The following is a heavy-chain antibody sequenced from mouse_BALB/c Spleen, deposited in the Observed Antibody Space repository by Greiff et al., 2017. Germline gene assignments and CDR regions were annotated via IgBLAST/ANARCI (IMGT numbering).Heavy chain of an antibody. CDR2: IYPGDGDT. V-gene: IGHV1S56*01. CDR1: GYTFTSYY. J-gene: IGHJ4*01. Sequence: QVQLQQSGPELVKPGASVRISCKASGYTFTSYYIHWVKQRPGQGLEWIGWIYPGDGDTNYNGKFKGKATLTADKSSSTAYMQLSSLTSVDSAVYFCAREGTTARGDYWGQGTSVTVSS. D-gene: IGHD1-2*01. CDR3: AREGTTARGDY.